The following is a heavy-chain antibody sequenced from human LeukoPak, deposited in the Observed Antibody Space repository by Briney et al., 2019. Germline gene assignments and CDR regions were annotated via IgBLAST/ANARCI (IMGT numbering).Heavy chain of an antibody. J-gene: IGHJ4*02. CDR3: ARGRTGLYYYDSSGYPYYFDS. D-gene: IGHD3-22*01. CDR1: GGSFSGYY. CDR2: INHSGST. Sequence: PSQTLSLTRAVYGGSFSGYYWSSIRQPPGKGLDWIGEINHSGSTNYNPSCKTRVPISVDTSKNQCSLRLSSLTPTTTAVNSFARGRTGLYYYDSSGYPYYFDSWGQGTLVTVSS. V-gene: IGHV4-34*01.